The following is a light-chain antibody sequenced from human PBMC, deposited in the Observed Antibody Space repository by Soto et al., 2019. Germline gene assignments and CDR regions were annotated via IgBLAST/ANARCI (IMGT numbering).Light chain of an antibody. V-gene: IGKV1-39*01. CDR3: QQSHGIPYT. CDR1: RNISTY. CDR2: AAS. J-gene: IGKJ2*01. Sequence: DIQMTQSPSSLSAAVGDRVSITCRASRNISTYLNWYQQRPGKAPTLLIYAASTLQSGVPSRFTGSGSGTDFTLTISSLQPEDFATYYCQQSHGIPYTFGQGTKLEI.